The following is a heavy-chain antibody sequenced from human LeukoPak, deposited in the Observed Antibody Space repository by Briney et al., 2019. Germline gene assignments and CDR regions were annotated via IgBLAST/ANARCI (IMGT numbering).Heavy chain of an antibody. CDR3: ARAGLDAFDI. Sequence: GGSLRLSCAASGFTFSRYSMNWVRQAPGKGLEWVSSISSSSSYIYYADSVKGRFTISRDNAKNSLYLQMNSLRAEDSAMYYCARAGLDAFDIWGQGTMVTVSS. V-gene: IGHV3-21*01. J-gene: IGHJ3*02. CDR1: GFTFSRYS. D-gene: IGHD3/OR15-3a*01. CDR2: ISSSSSYI.